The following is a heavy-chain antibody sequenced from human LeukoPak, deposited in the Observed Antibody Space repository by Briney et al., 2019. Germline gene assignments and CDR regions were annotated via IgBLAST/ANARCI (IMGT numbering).Heavy chain of an antibody. CDR1: GGSISSYY. CDR2: IYYSGST. V-gene: IGHV4-59*01. D-gene: IGHD6-6*01. Sequence: SETLSLTCTVSGGSISSYYWSWTRQPPGKGLEWIGYIYYSGSTNYNPSLKSRVTISVDTSKNQFSLKLSSVTAADTAVYYCARVDPDSSSTLEVFDYWAREPWSPSPQ. CDR3: ARVDPDSSSTLEVFDY. J-gene: IGHJ4*02.